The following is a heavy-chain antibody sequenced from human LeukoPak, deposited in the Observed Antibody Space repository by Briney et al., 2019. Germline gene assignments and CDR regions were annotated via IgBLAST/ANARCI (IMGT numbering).Heavy chain of an antibody. D-gene: IGHD6-13*01. CDR3: AREIGYSSSWYPLDAFDI. CDR1: GFTFSSYA. J-gene: IGHJ3*02. CDR2: ISYDGSNK. V-gene: IGHV3-30-3*01. Sequence: PGGSLRLSCAASGFTFSSYAMHWVRQAPGKGLEWVAVISYDGSNKYYADSVKGRFTISRDNSKNTLYLQMNSLRAEDTAVYYCAREIGYSSSWYPLDAFDIWGQGTMVTVSS.